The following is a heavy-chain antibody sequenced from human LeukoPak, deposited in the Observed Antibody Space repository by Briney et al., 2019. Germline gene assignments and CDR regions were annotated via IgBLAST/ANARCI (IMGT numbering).Heavy chain of an antibody. CDR2: ISSSGSIL. CDR1: GFTFSHYY. Sequence: GGSLRLSCAPSGFTFSHYYMSWIRQAPGKGLEWVSYISSSGSILYYADSVKGRFTISRDNAKNSLYLQMNSLRAEDTAVYYCARDSSNSYDYWGQGTLVTVSS. V-gene: IGHV3-11*04. CDR3: ARDSSNSYDY. J-gene: IGHJ4*02. D-gene: IGHD1-1*01.